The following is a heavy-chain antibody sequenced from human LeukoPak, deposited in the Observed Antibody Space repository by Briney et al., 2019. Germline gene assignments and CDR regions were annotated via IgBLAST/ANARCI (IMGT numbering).Heavy chain of an antibody. CDR3: ARELST. D-gene: IGHD3-16*02. CDR1: GFTFSSYA. Sequence: GGSLRLSCAASGFTFSSYAMHWVRQAPGKGLEWVAVISYDGSNKYYADSVKGRFTISRDNSKNTLYLQMNSLRAEDTAVYYCARELSTWGQGTLSPSPQ. CDR2: ISYDGSNK. V-gene: IGHV3-30-3*01. J-gene: IGHJ4*02.